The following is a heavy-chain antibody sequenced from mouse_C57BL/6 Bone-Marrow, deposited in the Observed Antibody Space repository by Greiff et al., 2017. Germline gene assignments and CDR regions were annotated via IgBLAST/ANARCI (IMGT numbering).Heavy chain of an antibody. J-gene: IGHJ2*01. CDR2: IDPEAGNT. V-gene: IGHV14-4*01. CDR3: STLRN. CDR1: GFNINDDY. Sequence: VQLKESGAELVRPGASVRLSCTASGFNINDDYLHWVKQRPEQGLEWIGWIDPEAGNTECASKFQGKATITADTSSNTAYLQRSSLTSEDTAVYYCSTLRNWGQGTTLTVSS.